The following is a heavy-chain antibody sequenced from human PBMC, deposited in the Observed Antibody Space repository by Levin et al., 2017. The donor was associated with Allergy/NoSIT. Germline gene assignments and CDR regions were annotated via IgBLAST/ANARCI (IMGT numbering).Heavy chain of an antibody. CDR1: GGSISSSNW. J-gene: IGHJ3*02. CDR2: IYHSGTT. Sequence: SETLSLTCAASGGSISSSNWWSWVRQPPGKGLERIGEIYHSGTTNYNPSLKSRFTISVDKSKNQFSLKLSSVTAADTAVDYCARRVRPSGYSSGRSPVISAFESWGQGTMVTVSS. D-gene: IGHD6-19*01. CDR3: ARRVRPSGYSSGRSPVISAFES. V-gene: IGHV4-4*02.